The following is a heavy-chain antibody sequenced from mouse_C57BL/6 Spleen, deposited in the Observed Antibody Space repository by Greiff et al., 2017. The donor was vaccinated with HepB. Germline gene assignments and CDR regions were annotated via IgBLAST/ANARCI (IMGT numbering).Heavy chain of an antibody. CDR2: IYPGSGNT. J-gene: IGHJ4*01. Sequence: QVQLKESGAELVRPGASVKLSCKASGYTFTDYYINWVKQRPGQGLEWIARIYPGSGNTYYNEKFKGKATLTAEKSSSTAYMQLSSLTSEDSAVYCCARRYYGSRGAMDYWGQGTSVTVSS. CDR1: GYTFTDYY. D-gene: IGHD1-1*01. V-gene: IGHV1-76*01. CDR3: ARRYYGSRGAMDY.